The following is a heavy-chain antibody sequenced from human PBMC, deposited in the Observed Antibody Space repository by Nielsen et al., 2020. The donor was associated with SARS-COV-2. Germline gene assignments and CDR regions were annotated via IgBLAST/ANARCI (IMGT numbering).Heavy chain of an antibody. CDR1: GFTFRDFY. Sequence: GESLKISCEASGFTFRDFYMSWVRRAPGKGLEWLSYISSSGSYTNYADSVKGRFTISRDNAKKSLYLQLNSLRAEDTAVYYCGSFGYSSTSMGPGDYFYGMDVWGQGTTVTVSS. CDR2: ISSSGSYT. V-gene: IGHV3-11*03. D-gene: IGHD6-6*01. CDR3: GSFGYSSTSMGPGDYFYGMDV. J-gene: IGHJ6*02.